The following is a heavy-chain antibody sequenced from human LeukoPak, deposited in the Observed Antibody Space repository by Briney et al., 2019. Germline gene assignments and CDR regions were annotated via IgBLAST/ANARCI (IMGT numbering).Heavy chain of an antibody. CDR3: ARVVAGTDYFDY. Sequence: SETLSLTCTVSGGSISSYYWSWIRQPPGKGLEWIGYIYYSGSTNYNPSLKSRVTISVDTSKNQFSLKLSSVTAADTAVYYCARVVAGTDYFDYWGQGTLVTASS. CDR2: IYYSGST. D-gene: IGHD6-19*01. CDR1: GGSISSYY. V-gene: IGHV4-59*01. J-gene: IGHJ4*02.